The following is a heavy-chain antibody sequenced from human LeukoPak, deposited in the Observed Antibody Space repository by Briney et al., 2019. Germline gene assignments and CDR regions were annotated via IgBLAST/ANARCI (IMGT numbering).Heavy chain of an antibody. CDR3: AKRVGSYYFDS. CDR2: ISGSGGST. J-gene: IGHJ4*02. D-gene: IGHD3-10*01. V-gene: IGHV3-23*01. CDR1: GFTFSTYA. Sequence: GSLILSCSASGFTFSTYAMSRVRQASGKGLEWLSYISGSGGSTYYADSVKGRFTISRDNSKNTLYLQMNSLRAEDTALYYCAKRVGSYYFDSWGQGTLVTVSS.